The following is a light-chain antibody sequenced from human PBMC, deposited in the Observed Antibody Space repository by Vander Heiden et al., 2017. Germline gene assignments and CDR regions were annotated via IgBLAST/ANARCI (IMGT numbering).Light chain of an antibody. CDR3: QQSNSYPIYS. CDR2: SAS. Sequence: IRLTQPPYFLTAAEGDRVTITCQASQDVSRYLAWYQQKTGKAPKLLIYSASNLQSGVPSRFSGSGCGTEFTLTISSLQPEDFATYYCQQSNSYPIYSFGPGCRVDLK. J-gene: IGKJ3*01. CDR1: QDVSRY. V-gene: IGKV1-9*01.